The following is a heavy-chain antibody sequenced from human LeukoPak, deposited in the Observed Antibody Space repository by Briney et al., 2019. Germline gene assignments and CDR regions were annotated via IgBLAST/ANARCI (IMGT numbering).Heavy chain of an antibody. CDR1: GYTFSRYE. D-gene: IGHD3-22*01. J-gene: IGHJ6*01. CDR3: AELGITMIVGV. CDR2: ISSIGSTI. Sequence: GGSLSLSCAASGYTFSRYEMNWVRQAPGKGLEWVSYISSIGSTINYAHSVKGRFTISRDNAKNSPYLHMNRLRPEETAVFTFAELGITMIVGVWGKGTTVTISS. V-gene: IGHV3-48*03.